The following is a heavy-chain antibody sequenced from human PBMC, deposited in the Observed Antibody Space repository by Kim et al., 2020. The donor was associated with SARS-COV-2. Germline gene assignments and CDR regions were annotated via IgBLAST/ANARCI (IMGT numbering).Heavy chain of an antibody. J-gene: IGHJ5*02. CDR1: GFSLSTSGMC. V-gene: IGHV2-70*11. CDR3: ARPLGCGESGEYSWFDP. D-gene: IGHD3-16*01. Sequence: SGPTLVNPTQTLTLTCTFSGFSLSTSGMCVSWIRQPPGKALEWLARIDWDDDKYYSTSLKTRLTISKDTSKNQVVLTMTNMDPVDSATYYCARPLGCGESGEYSWFDPWGQGTLVTVSP. CDR2: IDWDDDK.